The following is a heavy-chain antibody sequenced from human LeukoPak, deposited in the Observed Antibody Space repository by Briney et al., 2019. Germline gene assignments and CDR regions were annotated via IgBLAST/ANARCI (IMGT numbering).Heavy chain of an antibody. CDR3: AKGGRTTGTNYFDY. Sequence: GSLRLSCAASEFIFSGYEMNWVRQAPGKGLEWVSYISSSGSTYYADSVKGRFTISRDNSKNTLYLQMNSLRAEDTAVYYCAKGGRTTGTNYFDYWGQGTLVTVSS. CDR1: EFIFSGYE. CDR2: ISSSGST. J-gene: IGHJ4*02. V-gene: IGHV3-23*01. D-gene: IGHD1-1*01.